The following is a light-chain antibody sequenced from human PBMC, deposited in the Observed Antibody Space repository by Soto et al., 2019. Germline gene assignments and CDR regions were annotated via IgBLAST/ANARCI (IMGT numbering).Light chain of an antibody. J-gene: IGKJ3*01. V-gene: IGKV1-12*01. Sequence: DIQMTQSPSSVSASVGDRVTITCRASQGISTWLVWYQQKPGKAPKLLIYGASNLQSGVPSRFSGNGSGTDFTLTISSLQPEDFATYYCQQANSFPFTFGPGTKVDIK. CDR1: QGISTW. CDR3: QQANSFPFT. CDR2: GAS.